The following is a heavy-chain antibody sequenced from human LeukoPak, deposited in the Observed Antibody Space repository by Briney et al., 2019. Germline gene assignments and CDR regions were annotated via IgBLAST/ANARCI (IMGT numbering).Heavy chain of an antibody. CDR3: ARTLTMARVDI. CDR1: GFTVSSNY. V-gene: IGHV3-53*01. CDR2: IYSSGNT. J-gene: IGHJ3*02. D-gene: IGHD3-10*01. Sequence: GGSLRLSCAASGFTVSSNYMNWVRQAPGKGLEWVSVIYSSGNTFYADSAKGRFTISRDNSKKTLYLQMNSLRVEDTAVYFCARTLTMARVDIWGQGTMVTVSS.